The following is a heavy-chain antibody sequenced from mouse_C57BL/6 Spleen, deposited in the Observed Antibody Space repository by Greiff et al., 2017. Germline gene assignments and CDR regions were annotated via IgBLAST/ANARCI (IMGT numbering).Heavy chain of an antibody. CDR2: INPGSGGT. J-gene: IGHJ4*01. V-gene: IGHV1-54*01. CDR1: GYAFTNYL. D-gene: IGHD2-4*01. CDR3: ARGYYDYDGNYAMDY. Sequence: VQRVESGAELVRPGTSVKVSCKASGYAFTNYLIEWVKQRPGQGLEWIGVINPGSGGTNYNEKFKGKATLTADKSSSTAYMQLSSLTSEDSAVYFCARGYYDYDGNYAMDYWGQGTSVTVSS.